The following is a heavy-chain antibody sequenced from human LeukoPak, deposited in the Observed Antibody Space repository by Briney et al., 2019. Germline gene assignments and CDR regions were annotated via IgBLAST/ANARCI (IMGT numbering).Heavy chain of an antibody. D-gene: IGHD2-2*01. CDR1: GFAVSNNY. V-gene: IGHV4-34*01. J-gene: IGHJ5*02. CDR3: ARGYCSSTSCWNWFDP. Sequence: GSLRLSCAASGFAVSNNYMSWVRQPPGKGLEWIGEINHSGSTNYNPSLKSRVTISVDTSKNQFSLKLSSVTAADTAVYYCARGYCSSTSCWNWFDPWGQGTLVTVSS. CDR2: INHSGST.